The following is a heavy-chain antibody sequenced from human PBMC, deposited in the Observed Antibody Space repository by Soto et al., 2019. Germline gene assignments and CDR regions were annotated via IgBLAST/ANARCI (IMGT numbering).Heavy chain of an antibody. CDR1: GFTFSSYS. D-gene: IGHD6-19*01. V-gene: IGHV3-21*01. Sequence: GGSLRLSCAASGFTFSSYSMNWVRQAPGKGLEWVSSISSSSSYIYYADSVKGRFTISRDNAKNSLYLQMNSLRAEDTAVYYCARASSGIAVAGTDYWGQGTLVTVSS. J-gene: IGHJ4*02. CDR2: ISSSSSYI. CDR3: ARASSGIAVAGTDY.